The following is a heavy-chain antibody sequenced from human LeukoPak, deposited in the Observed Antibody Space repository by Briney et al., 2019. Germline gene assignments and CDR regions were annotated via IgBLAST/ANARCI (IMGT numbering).Heavy chain of an antibody. CDR3: ASRTYYYDSSAYYGAFDI. Sequence: PSETLSLTCTVSGGSISSSSYYWGWIRQPPGKGVEWIGSIYYSGSTNYNPSLKRRVTTSVDTSKNQFSLKLSSVTAADTAVYYCASRTYYYDSSAYYGAFDIWGQGTMVTVSS. J-gene: IGHJ3*02. V-gene: IGHV4-39*01. CDR1: GGSISSSSYY. D-gene: IGHD3-22*01. CDR2: IYYSGST.